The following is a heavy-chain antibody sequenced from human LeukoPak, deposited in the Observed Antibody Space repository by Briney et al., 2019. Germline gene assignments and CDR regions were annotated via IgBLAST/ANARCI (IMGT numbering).Heavy chain of an antibody. V-gene: IGHV1-2*02. CDR2: INPNSGGT. D-gene: IGHD2-2*01. CDR1: GYTFTVYY. Sequence: ASVKVSCKASGYTFTVYYLHWVRQAPGQGLEWMGWINPNSGGTNYAQKFQGRVTLTRDSSISTAYMEVSRLRSDDTALYYCARVGALSAMVYWGQGTLVTVSS. CDR3: ARVGALSAMVY. J-gene: IGHJ4*02.